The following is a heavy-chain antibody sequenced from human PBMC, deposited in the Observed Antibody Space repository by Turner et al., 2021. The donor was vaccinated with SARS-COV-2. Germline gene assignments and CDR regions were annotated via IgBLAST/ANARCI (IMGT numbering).Heavy chain of an antibody. CDR3: SRLPVGYYGSGSYYHYGMDV. CDR1: GGSISSRSYH. D-gene: IGHD3-10*01. V-gene: IGHV4-39*01. CDR2: IYYSGCT. Sequence: QLKLQESGPGLVKHSETLSFPCTVSGGSISSRSYHWGWIRQPPGKVLAWIVSIYYSGCTYYNPSLKSRVTISVDTSKNQFSLKLSSVTAADTAFYYCSRLPVGYYGSGSYYHYGMDVWGQGTTVTVSS. J-gene: IGHJ6*02.